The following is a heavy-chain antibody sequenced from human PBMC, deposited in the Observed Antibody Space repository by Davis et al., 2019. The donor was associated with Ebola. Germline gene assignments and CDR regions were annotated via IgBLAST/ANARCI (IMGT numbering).Heavy chain of an antibody. CDR1: GFTFTSYA. D-gene: IGHD3-16*02. J-gene: IGHJ5*02. CDR3: AKEAITFGGVIVPNWFDP. Sequence: GGSLRLSCAASGFTFTSYAMSWVRQAPGQRLELVSAISGSGGSTYYADSVKGRFTISRDNSKNTLYLQMNSLRAEDTAVYYCAKEAITFGGVIVPNWFDPWGQGTLVTVSS. V-gene: IGHV3-23*01. CDR2: ISGSGGST.